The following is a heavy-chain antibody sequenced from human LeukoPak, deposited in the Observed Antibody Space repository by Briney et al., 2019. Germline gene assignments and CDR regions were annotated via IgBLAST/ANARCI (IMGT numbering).Heavy chain of an antibody. CDR1: GFTFGDYA. J-gene: IGHJ4*02. V-gene: IGHV3-49*04. D-gene: IGHD6-13*01. CDR3: TREGFYSSSWN. Sequence: GRSLRLSCTASGFTFGDYAMNCVRQAPGKGLEWVGFIRSKADDGTTEYAASVKGRFTISRDDSKSIAYLQMNSLRTDDTAVYYCTREGFYSSSWNWGQGTLVTVSS. CDR2: IRSKADDGTT.